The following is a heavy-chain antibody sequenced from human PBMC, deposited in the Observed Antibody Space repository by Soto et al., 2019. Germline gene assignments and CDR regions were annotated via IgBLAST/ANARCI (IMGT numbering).Heavy chain of an antibody. CDR2: IYYSGST. CDR3: ARVWGGAFDI. Sequence: SETLSLTCTVSGGSISSSSYYWGWIRQPPGKGLEWIGNIYYSGSTYYNPSLKSRVTISVDTSKNQFSLKLSSVTAADTAVYYCARVWGGAFDIWGQGTMVTVS. D-gene: IGHD3-10*01. J-gene: IGHJ3*02. CDR1: GGSISSSSYY. V-gene: IGHV4-39*07.